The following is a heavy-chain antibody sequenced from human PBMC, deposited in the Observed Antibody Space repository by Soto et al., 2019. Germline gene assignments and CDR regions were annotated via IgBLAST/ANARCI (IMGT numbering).Heavy chain of an antibody. CDR1: GGSVNSDKW. V-gene: IGHV4-4*02. CDR2: IHSSGIT. CDR3: AGQWSAGYGAFDP. Sequence: QVQLQESGPGLVKPSGTLSLTCAVSGGSVNSDKWWSWVRQPPGKGLEWIGAIHSSGITTYNPPLTSRASIFVDKFKHQFSVKPASVTAADSAAYFCAGQWSAGYGAFDPWGQGTLVTVSS. J-gene: IGHJ5*02. D-gene: IGHD3-9*01.